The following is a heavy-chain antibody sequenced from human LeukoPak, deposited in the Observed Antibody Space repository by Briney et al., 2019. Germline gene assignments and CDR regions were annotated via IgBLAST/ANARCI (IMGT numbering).Heavy chain of an antibody. CDR3: ASGTRGSSWLYYFDY. D-gene: IGHD6-13*01. CDR2: IIPIFGTA. V-gene: IGHV1-69*05. Sequence: ASVKVSCKASGGTFSSYAISWVRQAPGQGLEWMGRIIPIFGTANYAQKFQGRVTITTDESTSTAYMELSSLRSEDTAVYYCASGTRGSSWLYYFDYWGQGTLVTVSS. J-gene: IGHJ4*02. CDR1: GGTFSSYA.